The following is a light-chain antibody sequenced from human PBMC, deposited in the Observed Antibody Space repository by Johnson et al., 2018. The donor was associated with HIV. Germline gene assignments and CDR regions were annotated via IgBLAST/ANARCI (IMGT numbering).Light chain of an antibody. CDR3: GTWDSSLSAGF. V-gene: IGLV1-51*02. Sequence: QSMLTQPPSVSAAPGQKVTISCSGSSSNIGNNYVSWYQQLPGTAPKLLIHENKKRPSGIPDRFSGSKSGTSATLGITGLQTGDEADYYCGTWDSSLSAGFFGTGTKVTVL. CDR1: SSNIGNNY. J-gene: IGLJ1*01. CDR2: ENK.